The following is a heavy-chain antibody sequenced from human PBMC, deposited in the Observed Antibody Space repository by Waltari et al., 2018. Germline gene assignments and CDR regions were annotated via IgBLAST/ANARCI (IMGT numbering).Heavy chain of an antibody. V-gene: IGHV4-59*08. CDR1: GGSISSYY. J-gene: IGHJ4*02. Sequence: QVQLQESGPGLVKPSETLSLTCTVPGGSISSYYWSWIRPPPGKGLEWIGYIYYSGSTNYNPSLKSRVTISVDTSKNQFSLKLSSVTAADTAVYYCARLTTGYRTYYFDYWGQGTLVTVSS. CDR3: ARLTTGYRTYYFDY. CDR2: IYYSGST. D-gene: IGHD3-9*01.